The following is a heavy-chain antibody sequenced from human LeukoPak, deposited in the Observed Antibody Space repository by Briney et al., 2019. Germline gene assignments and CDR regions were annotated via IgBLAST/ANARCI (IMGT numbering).Heavy chain of an antibody. J-gene: IGHJ5*02. CDR3: ARVAGWHWFDP. D-gene: IGHD6-19*01. CDR1: GGSISSSSYY. CDR2: ISGSGGST. Sequence: ETLSLTCTVSGGSISSSSYYWGWIRQAPGKGLEWVSAISGSGGSTYYADSVKGRFTISRDNSKNTLYLQMNNMRVDDTAVYYCARVAGWHWFDPWGQGTLVTVSS. V-gene: IGHV3-23*01.